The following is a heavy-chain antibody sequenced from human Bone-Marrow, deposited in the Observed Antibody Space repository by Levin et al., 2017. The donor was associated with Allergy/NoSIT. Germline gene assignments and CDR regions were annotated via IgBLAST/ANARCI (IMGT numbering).Heavy chain of an antibody. CDR2: IYHSASS. CDR1: GGSVSSGSHY. J-gene: IGHJ4*02. D-gene: IGHD6-6*01. CDR3: ATWKSISYRFYFDN. V-gene: IGHV4-61*01. Sequence: KSSETLSLTCTVSGGSVSSGSHYWSWIRQSPGKGLEWIGYIYHSASSFYNPSLKSRVTISVGTSSNQFSLRLRSVTAADTAIYYCATWKSISYRFYFDNWGQGTLVTVSS.